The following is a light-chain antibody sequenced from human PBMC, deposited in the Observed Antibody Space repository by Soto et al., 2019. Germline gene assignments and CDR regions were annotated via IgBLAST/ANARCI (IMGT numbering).Light chain of an antibody. Sequence: DIKMTQSPSSVSASVGDRVTITCRASEAISSWLAWYQQKPGRAPKLLIYSASSLQNGAPSRFTGSGSGTDFTLTLSSLPPGDTAIYYCQQARSFPLTFGGGTKVEIK. CDR1: EAISSW. J-gene: IGKJ4*01. V-gene: IGKV1-12*01. CDR3: QQARSFPLT. CDR2: SAS.